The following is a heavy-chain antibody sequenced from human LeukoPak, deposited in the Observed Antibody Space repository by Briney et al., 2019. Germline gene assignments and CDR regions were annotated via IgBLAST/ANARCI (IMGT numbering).Heavy chain of an antibody. Sequence: ASVKVSCKASGYTFTSYHMHWVRQAPGQGLEWMGWINPNSGGTNYAQKFQGRVTMTRDTSISTAYMELSRLRSDDTAVYYCARGTGYCSSTSCYEDYYYYMDVWGKGTTVTVSS. CDR2: INPNSGGT. V-gene: IGHV1-2*02. CDR1: GYTFTSYH. CDR3: ARGTGYCSSTSCYEDYYYYMDV. D-gene: IGHD2-2*01. J-gene: IGHJ6*03.